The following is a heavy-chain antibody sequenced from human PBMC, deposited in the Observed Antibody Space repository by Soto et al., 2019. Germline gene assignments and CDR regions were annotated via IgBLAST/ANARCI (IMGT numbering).Heavy chain of an antibody. D-gene: IGHD1-26*01. Sequence: QVQLVQSGAEVKKPGASVKVSCKASGYTFTGYYMHWVRQAPGQGLEWMGWINPNSGGTNYAQKFQGWGNMTRDKSISPGYMELRRVGSDGKAVDYCAREDTSGSSDGGAFDIWGQGTMVTVSS. CDR1: GYTFTGYY. V-gene: IGHV1-2*04. CDR2: INPNSGGT. CDR3: AREDTSGSSDGGAFDI. J-gene: IGHJ3*02.